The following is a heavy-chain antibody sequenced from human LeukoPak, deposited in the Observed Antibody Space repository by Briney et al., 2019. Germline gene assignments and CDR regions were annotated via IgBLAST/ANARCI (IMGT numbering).Heavy chain of an antibody. J-gene: IGHJ4*02. CDR3: ARHLYSSSWYVGYYFDY. CDR2: IYPGDSDT. V-gene: IGHV5-51*01. CDR1: GYSFTSYW. D-gene: IGHD6-13*01. Sequence: GESLKISCKGSGYSFTSYWIGWVRQMPGKGLEWMGIIYPGDSDTRYSPSFQGQVTISADKSISTAYLQWSSLEASDTAMYYCARHLYSSSWYVGYYFDYWGQGTLVTVSS.